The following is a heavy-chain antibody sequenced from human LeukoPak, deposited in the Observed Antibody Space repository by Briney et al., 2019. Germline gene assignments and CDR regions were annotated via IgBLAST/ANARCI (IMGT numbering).Heavy chain of an antibody. CDR3: AIQTYYYDSSGYYYVFEYFQH. Sequence: GGSLRLSCAASGFTFSSYAMSWVRQAPGKGLEWVSAISGSGGSTYYADSVKGRFTISRDNSKNTLYLQMNSLRAEDTAVYYCAIQTYYYDSSGYYYVFEYFQHWGQGTLVTVSS. J-gene: IGHJ1*01. CDR1: GFTFSSYA. D-gene: IGHD3-22*01. V-gene: IGHV3-23*01. CDR2: ISGSGGST.